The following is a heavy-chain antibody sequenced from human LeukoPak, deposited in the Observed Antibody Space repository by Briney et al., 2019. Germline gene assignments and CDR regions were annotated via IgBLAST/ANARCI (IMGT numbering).Heavy chain of an antibody. J-gene: IGHJ4*02. D-gene: IGHD3-22*01. CDR1: GGSISSYY. CDR3: ERDRYYYDSSGYYYFDY. Sequence: AETLSLTCTVSGGSISSYYWSWIRQPAGKGLEWIGRIYTSGSTNYNPSLKSRVTMSVDTSKNQFSLKLSSVTAADTDVYYCERDRYYYDSSGYYYFDYWGQGTLVTVSS. CDR2: IYTSGST. V-gene: IGHV4-4*07.